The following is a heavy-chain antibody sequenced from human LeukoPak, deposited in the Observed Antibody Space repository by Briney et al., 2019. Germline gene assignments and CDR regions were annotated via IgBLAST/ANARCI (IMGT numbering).Heavy chain of an antibody. J-gene: IGHJ4*02. CDR1: GFSFSTYW. CDR3: ARDGSGWSRN. D-gene: IGHD6-19*01. V-gene: IGHV3-7*01. CDR2: IKPDGGEK. Sequence: PGGSLRLSCEDSGFSFSTYWMSWVRLAPGKGLEWVANIKPDGGEKYYVDSVKGRFTISRDNAKNSLYLQMNSLRAEDTAVYYCARDGSGWSRNWGQGTLVTVSS.